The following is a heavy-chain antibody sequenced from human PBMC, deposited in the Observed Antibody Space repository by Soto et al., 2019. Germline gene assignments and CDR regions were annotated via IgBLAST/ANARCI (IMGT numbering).Heavy chain of an antibody. V-gene: IGHV3-23*01. CDR3: AKDPSTGPADY. CDR2: IGPTGNT. Sequence: GGSLRLSCTSFTQYGMSWMRRPPGKGLEWISTIGPTGNTHYADSVAGRFTISRDDSTDTLYLQTNNLKVDDTGIYYCAKDPSTGPADYWGQGALVTVSS. J-gene: IGHJ4*02. CDR1: TQYG. D-gene: IGHD3-9*01.